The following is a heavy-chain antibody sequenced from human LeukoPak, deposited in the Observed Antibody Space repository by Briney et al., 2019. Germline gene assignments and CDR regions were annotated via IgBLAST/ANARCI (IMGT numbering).Heavy chain of an antibody. D-gene: IGHD6-19*01. CDR3: ARGTAVAGT. CDR2: IYYSGST. J-gene: IGHJ5*02. V-gene: IGHV4-61*01. Sequence: SETLSLTCTVSGGSVSSGSYYWSWIRQPPGKGLEWIGYIYYSGSTNYNPSLKSRVTISVDTSKNQFSLKLSSVTAADTAVYYCARGTAVAGTWGQGILVTVSS. CDR1: GGSVSSGSYY.